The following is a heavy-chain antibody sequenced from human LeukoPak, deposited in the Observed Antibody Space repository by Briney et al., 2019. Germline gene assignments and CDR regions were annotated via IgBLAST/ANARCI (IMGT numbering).Heavy chain of an antibody. CDR2: ISSSSSYI. CDR3: ARHLSGVTGYTYGRGIDY. Sequence: GGSLRLSCAASGFTFSSYWMHWVRQAPGKGLEWVSCISSSSSYIYYADSVKGRFTISRDNAKNSLYLQMNSLRAEDTAVYYCARHLSGVTGYTYGRGIDYWGQGTLVTVSS. D-gene: IGHD5-18*01. J-gene: IGHJ4*02. V-gene: IGHV3-21*01. CDR1: GFTFSSYW.